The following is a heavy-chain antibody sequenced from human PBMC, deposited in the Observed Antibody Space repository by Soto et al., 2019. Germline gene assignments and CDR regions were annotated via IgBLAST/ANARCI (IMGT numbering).Heavy chain of an antibody. CDR3: ASEATDIVATQVDY. J-gene: IGHJ4*02. CDR2: IWYDGSNK. V-gene: IGHV3-33*01. Sequence: QVQLVESGGGVVQPGRSLRLSCAASGFTFSSYGMHWVRQAPGKGLEWVAVIWYDGSNKYYADSVKGRFTISRDNSKNTLYLQMNSLRAEDTAVYYCASEATDIVATQVDYWGQGTLVTVSS. D-gene: IGHD5-12*01. CDR1: GFTFSSYG.